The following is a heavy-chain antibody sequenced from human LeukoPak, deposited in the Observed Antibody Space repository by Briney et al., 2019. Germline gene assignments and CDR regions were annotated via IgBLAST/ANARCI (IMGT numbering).Heavy chain of an antibody. D-gene: IGHD3-22*01. CDR3: ARERKYYYDSSGYMGYYYYGMDV. J-gene: IGHJ6*02. Sequence: ASVKVSCKASGYTFTDSFTHWVRQAPGQGLEWMGRINTNTGNPTYAQGFTGRFVFSLDTSVSTAYLQISSLKGEDTAVYYCARERKYYYDSSGYMGYYYYGMDVWGQGTTVTVSS. CDR1: GYTFTDSF. V-gene: IGHV7-4-1*02. CDR2: INTNTGNP.